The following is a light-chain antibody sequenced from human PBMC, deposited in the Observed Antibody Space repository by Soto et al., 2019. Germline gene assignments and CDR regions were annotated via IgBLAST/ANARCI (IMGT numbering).Light chain of an antibody. V-gene: IGKV3-15*01. J-gene: IGKJ5*01. CDR3: QQYIKWPIT. CDR1: QSVSSN. Sequence: EIVLTQSPGTLSLSPGERASRSCRASQSVSSNYLAWFQQKPGQAPRLLISDASTRATGIPARFSGSGSGTEFTLTVSSLQSEDFAVYYCQQYIKWPITFGQGTRLEIK. CDR2: DAS.